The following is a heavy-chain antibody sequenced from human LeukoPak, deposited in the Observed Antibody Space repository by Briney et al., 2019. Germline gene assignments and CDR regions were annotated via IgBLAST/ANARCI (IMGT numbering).Heavy chain of an antibody. CDR2: FLSDGSRT. CDR3: ARVGDYGSGFDF. V-gene: IGHV3-74*01. CDR1: GFTFSSYW. J-gene: IGHJ4*02. Sequence: TGGSLRLSCAASGFTFSSYWMHWVRQGPGKGLVWVSRFLSDGSRTTYADSVKGRFTISGDSAKNTLYLQMNSLRAEDTAVYYCARVGDYGSGFDFWGQGTLVTVSS. D-gene: IGHD3-10*01.